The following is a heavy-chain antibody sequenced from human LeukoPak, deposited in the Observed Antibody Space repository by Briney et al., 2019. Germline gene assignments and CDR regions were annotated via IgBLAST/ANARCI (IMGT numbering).Heavy chain of an antibody. J-gene: IGHJ4*02. CDR3: VRGRGHYFDY. D-gene: IGHD3-10*01. Sequence: GGSLRLSCAASGFTFSDFWMHWVRRDPGKGLVWVSRIDGDGSDTNYVDSVTGRLTVSRDNAKSTLFLQMDSLRPDDTAVYFCVRGRGHYFDYWGQGTRVTVSS. V-gene: IGHV3-74*01. CDR2: IDGDGSDT. CDR1: GFTFSDFW.